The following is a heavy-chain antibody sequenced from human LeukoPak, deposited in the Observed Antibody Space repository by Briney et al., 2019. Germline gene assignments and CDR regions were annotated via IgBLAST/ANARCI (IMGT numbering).Heavy chain of an antibody. CDR3: ARATKWELGDFDY. J-gene: IGHJ4*02. D-gene: IGHD1-26*01. CDR2: ISSSSSYT. Sequence: PGGSLRLSCATSGFTFSDYSMSWIRQVPGKGLEWVSYISSSSSYTNYADSVKGRFTISRDNAKNSLYLQMNSLRVEDTAVYYCARATKWELGDFDYWGQGTLVTVSS. CDR1: GFTFSDYS. V-gene: IGHV3-11*06.